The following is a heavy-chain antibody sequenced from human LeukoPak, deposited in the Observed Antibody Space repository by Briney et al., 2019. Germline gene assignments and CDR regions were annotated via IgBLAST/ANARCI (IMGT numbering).Heavy chain of an antibody. D-gene: IGHD1-26*01. V-gene: IGHV3-23*01. CDR1: GFTLSSYA. Sequence: GGSLRLSCAASGFTLSSYAMSWVRQARGKGLEWVSAISGSGGSTYYADSVKGRFTISRDNSKNTLYLQMNSLRAEDTAVYYCARPGGAGATLFGYAFDIWGQGTMVTVSS. CDR2: ISGSGGST. J-gene: IGHJ3*02. CDR3: ARPGGAGATLFGYAFDI.